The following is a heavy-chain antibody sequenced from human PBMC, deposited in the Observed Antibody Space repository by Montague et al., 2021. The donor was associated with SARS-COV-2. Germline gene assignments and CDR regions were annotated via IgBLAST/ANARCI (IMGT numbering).Heavy chain of an antibody. V-gene: IGHV3-30-3*01. CDR2: ISYDGSNK. J-gene: IGHJ4*02. D-gene: IGHD3-22*01. CDR1: GFTFSSYA. Sequence: SLRLSCAASGFTFSSYAMHWVRQAPGKGLEWVAVISYDGSNKYYADSVRGRFTISRDNSKNTLYLQMNSLRAEDTAVCYCARARRGGYYDSLDYWGQGTLVTVSS. CDR3: ARARRGGYYDSLDY.